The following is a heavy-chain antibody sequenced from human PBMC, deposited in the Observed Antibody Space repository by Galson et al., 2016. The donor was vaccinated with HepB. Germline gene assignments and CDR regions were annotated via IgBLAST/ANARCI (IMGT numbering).Heavy chain of an antibody. Sequence: SVKVSCKASGYTFSNYDITWVRQATGQGLEWMGWMNPSSGNTGYAQKFQGRVTMTRYTSISTAFMELSSLTSEDTAIYYCARGIRNLLYSDYWAQGTLVTVSS. CDR1: GYTFSNYD. V-gene: IGHV1-8*01. CDR2: MNPSSGNT. D-gene: IGHD1-14*01. CDR3: ARGIRNLLYSDY. J-gene: IGHJ4*02.